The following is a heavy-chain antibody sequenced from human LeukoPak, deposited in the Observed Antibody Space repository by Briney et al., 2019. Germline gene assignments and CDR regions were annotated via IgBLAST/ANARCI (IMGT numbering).Heavy chain of an antibody. J-gene: IGHJ4*02. V-gene: IGHV4-61*02. Sequence: PSQTLSLTCTVSGGSISSGSYYWSWIRQPAGKGLEWIGRIYTSGSTNYNPSLKGRVTISVDSSKNQFSLKLRSVTAADTAVYYCARSRRRDGYNFDYWGQGTLVTVSS. CDR1: GGSISSGSYY. CDR2: IYTSGST. D-gene: IGHD5-24*01. CDR3: ARSRRRDGYNFDY.